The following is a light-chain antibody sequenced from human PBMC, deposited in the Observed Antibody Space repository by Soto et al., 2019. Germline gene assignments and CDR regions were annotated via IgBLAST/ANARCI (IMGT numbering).Light chain of an antibody. CDR2: EVS. Sequence: QSALTQPASVSGSPGQSITISCTGTSSDVGGYKFVSWYQQHPGKAPKLMIYEVSNRPSGVSSRFSGSKSGNTASLTISGLQAEDEADYYCGSYTGSIYVFGPGTNPTVL. J-gene: IGLJ1*01. V-gene: IGLV2-14*01. CDR3: GSYTGSIYV. CDR1: SSDVGGYKF.